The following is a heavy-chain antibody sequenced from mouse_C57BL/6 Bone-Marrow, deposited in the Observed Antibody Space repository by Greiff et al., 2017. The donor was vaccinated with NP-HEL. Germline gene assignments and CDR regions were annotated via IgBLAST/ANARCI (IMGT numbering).Heavy chain of an antibody. D-gene: IGHD4-1*01. Sequence: EVKLMESGGGLVQPGESLKLSCESNEYEFPSHDMSWVRKTPEKRLELVAAINSDGGSTYYPDTMERRFIISRDNTKTTLYLQMRSLRSEDTALYDCARRGTLTGACFAYWGQGTLVTVSA. CDR3: ARRGTLTGACFAY. CDR2: INSDGGST. CDR1: EYEFPSHD. J-gene: IGHJ3*01. V-gene: IGHV5-2*03.